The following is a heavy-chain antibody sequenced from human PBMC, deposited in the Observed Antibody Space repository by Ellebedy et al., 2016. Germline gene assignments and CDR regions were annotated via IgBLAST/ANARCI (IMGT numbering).Heavy chain of an antibody. CDR3: ASPRNDYVWGSLDLDKYYFDY. V-gene: IGHV6-1*01. CDR2: TYYRSKWYN. CDR1: GDSVSSNSAA. J-gene: IGHJ4*02. Sequence: SQTLSLTCAISGDSVSSNSAAWNWIRQSPSRGLEWLGRTYYRSKWYNDYAVSVKSRITINPDTSKNQFSLQLSSVTAADTAVYYCASPRNDYVWGSLDLDKYYFDYWGQGTLVTVSS. D-gene: IGHD3-16*01.